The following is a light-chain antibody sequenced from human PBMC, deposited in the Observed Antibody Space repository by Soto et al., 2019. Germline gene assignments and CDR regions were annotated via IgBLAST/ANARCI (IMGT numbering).Light chain of an antibody. CDR2: SNN. CDR3: AAWDDSLNGYV. CDR1: ISNIGSNT. V-gene: IGLV1-44*01. Sequence: QSLLTQPRSASGTPGQRFTISCSGSISNIGSNTVNWYQQLPGTAPKLLIYSNNQRPSGVPDRFSGSKSGTSASLAISGLQSEDEADYYCAAWDDSLNGYVFGTGTKVTVL. J-gene: IGLJ1*01.